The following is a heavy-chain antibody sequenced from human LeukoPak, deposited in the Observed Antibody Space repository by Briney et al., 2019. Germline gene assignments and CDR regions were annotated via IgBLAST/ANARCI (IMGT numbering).Heavy chain of an antibody. CDR1: GYTFTSYY. V-gene: IGHV1-2*02. J-gene: IGHJ4*02. CDR3: AVNTVTADYFDF. Sequence: GASVKVSCKASGYTFTSYYIHWVRQAPGQGLEWMGWINPDSGGTNYAQKFQGRVTMTRDTSISTVYMELSTLRSDDTAVYYCAVNTVTADYFDFWGQGTLVTVSS. D-gene: IGHD2-21*02. CDR2: INPDSGGT.